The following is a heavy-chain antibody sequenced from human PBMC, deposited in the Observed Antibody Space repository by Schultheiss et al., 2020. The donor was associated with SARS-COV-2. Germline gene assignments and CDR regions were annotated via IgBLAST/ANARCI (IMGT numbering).Heavy chain of an antibody. V-gene: IGHV3-23*01. D-gene: IGHD6-19*01. Sequence: GESLKISCAASGFTFDDYAMHWVRQAPGKGLEWVSAISGSGGSTYYADSVKGRFTISRDNSKNTLYLQMNSLRAEDTAVYYCAKLAAAGTYYYYGMDVWGQGTTVTVSS. CDR3: AKLAAAGTYYYYGMDV. J-gene: IGHJ6*02. CDR2: ISGSGGST. CDR1: GFTFDDYA.